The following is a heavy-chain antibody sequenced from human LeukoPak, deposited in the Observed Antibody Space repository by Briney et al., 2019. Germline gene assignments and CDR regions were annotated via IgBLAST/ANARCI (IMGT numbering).Heavy chain of an antibody. CDR2: IKQDGSEK. D-gene: IGHD2-2*01. CDR1: GFTFSSYW. J-gene: IGHJ6*03. Sequence: HGGSLRLSCAASGFTFSSYWMSWVRQAPGKGLAWVANIKQDGSEKYYVDSVKGRFTISRDNAKNSLYLQMNSLRAEDTAVYYCARDSVCSSTSCPYYYYYMDVWGKGTTVTVSS. CDR3: ARDSVCSSTSCPYYYYYMDV. V-gene: IGHV3-7*01.